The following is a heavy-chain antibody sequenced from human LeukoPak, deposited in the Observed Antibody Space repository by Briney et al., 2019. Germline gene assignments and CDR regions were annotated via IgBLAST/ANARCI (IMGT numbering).Heavy chain of an antibody. V-gene: IGHV3-48*04. CDR2: ISSSSSTI. CDR1: GFTFSSYS. CDR3: ARAGDPKLRFLEWLLPFDY. J-gene: IGHJ4*02. Sequence: PGGSLRLSCAASGFTFSSYSMNWVRKAPGKGLEWVSYISSSSSTIYYADSVKGRFTISRDNAKNSLYLQMNSLRAEDTAVYYCARAGDPKLRFLEWLLPFDYWGQGTLVTVSS. D-gene: IGHD3-3*01.